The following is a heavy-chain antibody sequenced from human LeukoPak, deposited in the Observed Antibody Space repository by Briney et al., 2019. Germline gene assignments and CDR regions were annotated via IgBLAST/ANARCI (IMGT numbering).Heavy chain of an antibody. J-gene: IGHJ5*02. CDR2: INHSGST. V-gene: IGHV4-34*01. Sequence: PPETLSLTCAVYGGSFSGYYWSWIRQPPGKGLEWIGEINHSGSTNYNPSLKSRVTISVDTSKNQFSLKLSSVTAADTAVYCCARGRRSNWFDPWGQGTLVTVSS. CDR1: GGSFSGYY. CDR3: ARGRRSNWFDP. D-gene: IGHD1-14*01.